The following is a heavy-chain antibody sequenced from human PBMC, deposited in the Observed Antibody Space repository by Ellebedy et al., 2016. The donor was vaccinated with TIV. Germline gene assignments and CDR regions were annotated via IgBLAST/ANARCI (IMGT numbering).Heavy chain of an antibody. CDR1: GGSVSSSRYY. V-gene: IGHV4-61*01. CDR3: SRERGRPSTSHIFDL. Sequence: MPSETLSLTCTVSGGSVSSSRYYWSWMRPPPGKGLEWIGYIYCSGSSNYNPSLKSRVTMSVDTSVNQFSLKLNPVTAADTAVYYCSRERGRPSTSHIFDLWGQGTMVTVSS. D-gene: IGHD2-2*01. CDR2: IYCSGSS. J-gene: IGHJ3*01.